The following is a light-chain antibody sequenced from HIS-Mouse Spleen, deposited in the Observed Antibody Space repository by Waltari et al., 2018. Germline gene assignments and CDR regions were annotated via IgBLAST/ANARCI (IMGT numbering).Light chain of an antibody. CDR3: YSTDSSGNHRV. CDR2: EHS. CDR1: ALPKKY. Sequence: SYELTQPPSVSVSPGQTARITCAGDALPKKYDNWYQHKSGKAPVLVIYEHSKRPSGIPERFSGSSSGTMATLTISGAQVEDEAYYYCYSTDSSGNHRVFGGGTKLTVL. V-gene: IGLV3-10*01. J-gene: IGLJ2*01.